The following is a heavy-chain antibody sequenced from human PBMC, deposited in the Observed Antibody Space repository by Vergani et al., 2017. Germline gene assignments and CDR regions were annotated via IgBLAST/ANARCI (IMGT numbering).Heavy chain of an antibody. V-gene: IGHV1-69*14. CDR2: IIPIFGTA. J-gene: IGHJ3*02. D-gene: IGHD2-2*01. CDR1: GGTFSSYA. CDR3: ARTRPAAISMNSAFDI. Sequence: QVQLVQSGAEVKKPGSSVKVSCKASGGTFSSYAISWVRQAPGQGLEWMGRIIPIFGTANYAQKFQGRVTITADKSTSTAYMELSSLRSKDTAVYYCARTRPAAISMNSAFDIWGQGTMVTVSS.